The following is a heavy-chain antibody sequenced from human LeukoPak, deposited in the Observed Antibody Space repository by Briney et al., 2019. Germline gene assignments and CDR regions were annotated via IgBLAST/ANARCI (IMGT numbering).Heavy chain of an antibody. CDR3: RGYYYYYGMDV. J-gene: IGHJ6*02. CDR2: INHSGST. V-gene: IGHV4-34*01. Sequence: PSETLSLTCAVYGGSFSGYYWSWIRQPPGKGLEWIGEINHSGSTNYNPSLKSRVTISVDTSKNQFSLKLSSVTAADTAVYYCRGYYYYYGMDVWGQGTTVTVS. CDR1: GGSFSGYY.